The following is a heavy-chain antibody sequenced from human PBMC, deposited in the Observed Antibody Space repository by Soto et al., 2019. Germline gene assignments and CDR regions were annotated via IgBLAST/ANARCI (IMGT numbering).Heavy chain of an antibody. J-gene: IGHJ5*02. V-gene: IGHV4-30-4*01. Sequence: SETLSLTCTVSGGSIGSGDYYWTWIRQPPGRGLEWTGYIFSSGSTFYNPSLKSRLIISLDRSKNQFSLKLTSVTAADTAVYYCARYTKGYGGYDYGLDPWGQGTLVTVPQ. CDR2: IFSSGST. D-gene: IGHD5-12*01. CDR1: GGSIGSGDYY. CDR3: ARYTKGYGGYDYGLDP.